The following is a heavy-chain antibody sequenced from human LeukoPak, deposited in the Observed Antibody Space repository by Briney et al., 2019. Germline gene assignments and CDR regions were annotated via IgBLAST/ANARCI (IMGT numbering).Heavy chain of an antibody. CDR1: GGSISSSSYY. Sequence: PSETLSLACTVSGGSISSSSYYWGWIRQPPGKGLEWIGSIYYSGSTYYNPSLKSRVTISVDTSENQFSLKLSSVTAADTAVYYCARALGLCSGGSCHSGWFDPWGQGTLVTVSS. D-gene: IGHD2-15*01. CDR3: ARALGLCSGGSCHSGWFDP. V-gene: IGHV4-39*07. J-gene: IGHJ5*02. CDR2: IYYSGST.